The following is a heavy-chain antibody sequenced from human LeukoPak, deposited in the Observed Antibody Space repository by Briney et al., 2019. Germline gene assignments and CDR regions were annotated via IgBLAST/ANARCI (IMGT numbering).Heavy chain of an antibody. V-gene: IGHV3-30*18. CDR2: ISYDGSNK. J-gene: IGHJ4*02. CDR1: GFIFSNYG. D-gene: IGHD3-10*01. CDR3: AKDRDGSGTYYPYYFDY. Sequence: GRSLRLSCAASGFIFSNYGIHWVRQAPGKGLEWVALISYDGSNKYYADSVKGRFTISRDNSKSTLYLQMNSLRAEDTAVFHCAKDRDGSGTYYPYYFDYWGQGTLVTVSS.